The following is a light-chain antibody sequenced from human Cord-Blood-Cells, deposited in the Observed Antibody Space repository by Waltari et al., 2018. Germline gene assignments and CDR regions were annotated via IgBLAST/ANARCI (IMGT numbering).Light chain of an antibody. CDR2: DVS. V-gene: IGLV2-14*03. CDR3: SSYTSSSTVV. Sequence: QSALTQPASVSGSPGQSITISCTGTSSDVGGYNYVSWYQQHHGKAPKLMVYDVSNRPSGVSNRFSGSKSGSTASLTISGLQAEDEADYYCSSYTSSSTVVFGGGTKLTVL. J-gene: IGLJ2*01. CDR1: SSDVGGYNY.